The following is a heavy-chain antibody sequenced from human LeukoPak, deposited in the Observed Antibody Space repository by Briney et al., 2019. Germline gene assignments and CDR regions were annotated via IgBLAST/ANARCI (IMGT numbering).Heavy chain of an antibody. CDR3: AKDPAYSSGYYYYYGMDV. CDR1: GFTFSSYA. CDR2: ISYDGSNK. D-gene: IGHD6-19*01. Sequence: GGSLRLSCAASGFTFSSYAMHWVRQAPGKGLEWVAVISYDGSNKYYADSVKGRFTISRDNSKNTLYLQMNSLRAEDTAVYYCAKDPAYSSGYYYYYGMDVWGQGATVTVSS. V-gene: IGHV3-30-3*02. J-gene: IGHJ6*02.